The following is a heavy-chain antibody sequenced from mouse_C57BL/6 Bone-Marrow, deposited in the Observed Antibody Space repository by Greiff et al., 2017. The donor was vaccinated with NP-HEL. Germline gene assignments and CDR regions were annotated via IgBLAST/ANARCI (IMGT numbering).Heavy chain of an antibody. CDR2: IDPSDSCT. J-gene: IGHJ4*01. V-gene: IGHV1-50*01. CDR1: GYTFTSYW. CDR3: ASGGSNYFYYAMDY. Sequence: VQLQQSGAELVKPGASVKLSCKASGYTFTSYWMQWVKQRPGQGLEWIGEIDPSDSCTNYNQKFKGKATLTVDTSSSTAYMQLVSLTSEDSAVYYCASGGSNYFYYAMDYWGQGTSVTVSS. D-gene: IGHD2-5*01.